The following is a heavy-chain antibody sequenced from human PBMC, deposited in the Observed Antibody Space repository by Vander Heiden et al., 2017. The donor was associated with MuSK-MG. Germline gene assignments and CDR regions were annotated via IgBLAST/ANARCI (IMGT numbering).Heavy chain of an antibody. CDR1: GFTLSSYN. CDR2: IGVNSKNR. V-gene: IGHV3-48*01. J-gene: IGHJ3*02. CDR3: ARDKSYAFDI. Sequence: EVQLVESGGGLVQPGGSLRLSCAASGFTLSSYNITWIRQATGKGMEWVSYIGVNSKNRQDADSVKGRFTISRDNAKNSLYMKMKSLRAEDTAVYDGARDKSYAFDIWGQGTMVTVSS.